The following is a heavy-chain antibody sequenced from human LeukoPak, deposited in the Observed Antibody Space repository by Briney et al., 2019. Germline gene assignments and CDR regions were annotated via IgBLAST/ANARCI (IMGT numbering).Heavy chain of an antibody. J-gene: IGHJ4*02. D-gene: IGHD6-13*01. CDR2: IRYDGSKK. CDR1: GFIFSSYG. CDR3: AKDGPAAGLSYFDY. V-gene: IGHV3-30*02. Sequence: PGGSLRVSCAASGFIFSSYGIHWARQAPGKGLEWVAFIRYDGSKKYYTDSVKGRFTISRDNSMNTVYLQMNSLRDEDTAMYYCAKDGPAAGLSYFDYWGQGTLGTVSS.